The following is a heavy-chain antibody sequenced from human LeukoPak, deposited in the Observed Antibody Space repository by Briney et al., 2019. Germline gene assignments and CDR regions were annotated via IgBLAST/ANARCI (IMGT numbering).Heavy chain of an antibody. CDR1: GFTFSSYA. CDR3: VKGIVVVTARAFDY. CDR2: ISSNGGST. D-gene: IGHD2-21*02. V-gene: IGHV3-64D*06. Sequence: AGGSLRLSCSASGFTFSSYAMHWARQAPGKGLEYVSAISSNGGSTYYADSVKGRFTISRDNSKNTLYLQMSSLGPEDTAVYYCVKGIVVVTARAFDYWGQGTLVTVSS. J-gene: IGHJ4*02.